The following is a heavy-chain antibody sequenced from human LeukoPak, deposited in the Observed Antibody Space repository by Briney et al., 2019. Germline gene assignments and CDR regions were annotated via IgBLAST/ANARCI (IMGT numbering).Heavy chain of an antibody. D-gene: IGHD4-17*01. CDR3: ARDYGDYVVDY. J-gene: IGHJ4*02. Sequence: PSETLSLTCTVSGGSISSYYWSWIRQPAGKGLEWIGRIYASGGTNYNPSLKSRVTISVDTSKNQFSLKLSSVTAADTAVYYCARDYGDYVVDYWGQGTLVTVSS. CDR1: GGSISSYY. V-gene: IGHV4-4*07. CDR2: IYASGGT.